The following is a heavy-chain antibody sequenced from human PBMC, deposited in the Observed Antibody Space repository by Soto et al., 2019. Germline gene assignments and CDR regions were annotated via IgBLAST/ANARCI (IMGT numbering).Heavy chain of an antibody. V-gene: IGHV4-39*01. CDR3: ARQSSDWFDP. CDR2: IYYSGST. Sequence: SETLSLTCTVSGGSISSSIYYWGWIRQPPGKGLEWIGSIYYSGSTYYNPSLKSRVTISVDTSKNQFSLKLSSVTAADTAVYYCARQSSDWFDPSGQGTLVTVSS. J-gene: IGHJ5*02. CDR1: GGSISSSIYY.